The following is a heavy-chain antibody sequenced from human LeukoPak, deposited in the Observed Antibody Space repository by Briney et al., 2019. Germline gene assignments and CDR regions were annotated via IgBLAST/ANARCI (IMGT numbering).Heavy chain of an antibody. D-gene: IGHD2-21*01. J-gene: IGHJ6*03. Sequence: SETLSLTCSVSGGSITSSSYYWSWIRQPAGKGLEWIGRIYTSGSTNCNPSLKSRVTISVDTSKNQFSLKLSSVTAADTAVYYCAKDDCGGDDCYYYYMDVWGKGTTVTVSS. CDR1: GGSITSSSYY. V-gene: IGHV4-61*02. CDR2: IYTSGST. CDR3: AKDDCGGDDCYYYYMDV.